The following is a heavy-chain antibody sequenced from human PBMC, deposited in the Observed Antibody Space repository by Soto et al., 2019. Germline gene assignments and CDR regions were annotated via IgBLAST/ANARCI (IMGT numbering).Heavy chain of an antibody. D-gene: IGHD6-6*01. CDR3: ARDAAARALYYYYGMDV. J-gene: IGHJ6*02. V-gene: IGHV1-69*13. Sequence: GASVKVSCKASGGTFSSYAISWVRQAPGQGLEWMGGIIPIFGTANYAQKFQGRVTITADESTSTAYMELSSLRSEDTAVYYCARDAAARALYYYYGMDVWGQGTTVTVSS. CDR1: GGTFSSYA. CDR2: IIPIFGTA.